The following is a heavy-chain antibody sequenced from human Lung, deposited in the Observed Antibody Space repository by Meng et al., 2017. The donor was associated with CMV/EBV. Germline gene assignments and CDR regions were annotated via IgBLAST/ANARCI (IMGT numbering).Heavy chain of an antibody. J-gene: IGHJ4*02. Sequence: GSLRLSCIVLGGSVSSGSYYWSWIRQPPAKGLEWIGYIYYSGSTNYNASLKSRVTISRDTSKNQLSLKLSSVTAADTALYYCARLRGSSSGGYFDYWGQGXLVTVSS. CDR2: IYYSGST. CDR1: GGSVSSGSYY. CDR3: ARLRGSSSGGYFDY. D-gene: IGHD6-6*01. V-gene: IGHV4-61*01.